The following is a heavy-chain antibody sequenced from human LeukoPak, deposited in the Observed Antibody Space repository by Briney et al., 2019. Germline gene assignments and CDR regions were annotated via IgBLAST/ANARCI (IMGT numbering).Heavy chain of an antibody. CDR2: IYYSGST. J-gene: IGHJ4*02. V-gene: IGHV4-59*08. CDR1: GGSISSYY. Sequence: PSETLSLTCTVSGGSISSYYWSWIRQPPGKGLEWIGYIYYSGSTNCNPSLKSRVTISVDTSKNQFSLKLSSVTAADTAVYYCARQRCYYRNCWGQGTLVTVSS. D-gene: IGHD3-22*01. CDR3: ARQRCYYRNC.